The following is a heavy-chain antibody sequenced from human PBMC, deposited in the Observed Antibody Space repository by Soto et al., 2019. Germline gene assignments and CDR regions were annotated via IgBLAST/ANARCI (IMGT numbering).Heavy chain of an antibody. J-gene: IGHJ2*01. CDR2: ISYDGSNK. CDR3: ARDFSKAAAGTFWYFDL. Sequence: QVQLVESGGGVVQPGRSLRLSCAASGFTFSSYAMHWVRQAPGKGLEWVAVISYDGSNKYYADPVKGRFTISRDNSKNTLYLQMNSLRAEDTAVYYCARDFSKAAAGTFWYFDLWGRGTLVTVSS. CDR1: GFTFSSYA. D-gene: IGHD6-13*01. V-gene: IGHV3-30-3*01.